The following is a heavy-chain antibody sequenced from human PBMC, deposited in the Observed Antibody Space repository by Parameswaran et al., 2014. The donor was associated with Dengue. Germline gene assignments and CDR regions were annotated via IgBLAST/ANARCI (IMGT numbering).Heavy chain of an antibody. Sequence: ASETLSLTCTVSGGSISSSSYYWGWIRQPPGKGLEWIGSIYYSGSTYYNPSLKSRVTISVDTSKNQFSLKLSSVTAADTAVYYCARQNENYYGSGSYKRAIDYWGQGTLVTVSS. J-gene: IGHJ4*02. CDR3: ARQNENYYGSGSYKRAIDY. D-gene: IGHD3-10*01. CDR2: IYYSGST. CDR1: GGSISSSSYY. V-gene: IGHV4-39*01.